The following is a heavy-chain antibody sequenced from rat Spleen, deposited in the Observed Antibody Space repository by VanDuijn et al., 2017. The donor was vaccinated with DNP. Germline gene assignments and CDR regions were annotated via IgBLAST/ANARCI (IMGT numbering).Heavy chain of an antibody. CDR1: GFSLTSYN. D-gene: IGHD4-3*01. CDR3: ARDLIIRDTTSAMDA. CDR2: IWKHGAT. J-gene: IGHJ4*01. Sequence: QVQLRESGPGLMQPSQTLSLTCTVAGFSLTSYNVHWVRQPPGKGLEWMGVIWKHGATRYNSALKSRLSFSKATSKSQVFLKLNSLQTEDTATYYCARDLIIRDTTSAMDAWGPGTSVTVSS. V-gene: IGHV2-41*01.